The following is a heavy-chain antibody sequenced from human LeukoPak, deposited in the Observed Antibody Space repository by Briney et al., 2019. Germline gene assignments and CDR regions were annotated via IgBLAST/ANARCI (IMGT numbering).Heavy chain of an antibody. D-gene: IGHD4-17*01. Sequence: SQTLSLTCAVSGGSISSGGYSWRWIRQPPGKGLEWIGYIYHSGNTYYNPSPKSRVTISTDRSKNQFSLKLRSVTAADTAVYYCASEHNTVGFDYWGQGTLVTVSS. V-gene: IGHV4-30-2*01. CDR1: GGSISSGGYS. J-gene: IGHJ4*02. CDR2: IYHSGNT. CDR3: ASEHNTVGFDY.